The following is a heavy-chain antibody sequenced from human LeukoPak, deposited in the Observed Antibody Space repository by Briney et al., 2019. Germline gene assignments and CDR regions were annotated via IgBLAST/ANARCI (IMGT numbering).Heavy chain of an antibody. V-gene: IGHV1-18*01. CDR3: ARDQAHYDSSGFFDY. J-gene: IGHJ4*02. D-gene: IGHD3-22*01. CDR2: ISAYNGNT. Sequence: GASVKVSCKASGGTFSSYAISWVRQAPGQGLEWMGWISAYNGNTNYAQKLQGRVTMTTDTSTSTAYMELRSLRSDDTAVYYCARDQAHYDSSGFFDYWGQGTLVTVSS. CDR1: GGTFSSYA.